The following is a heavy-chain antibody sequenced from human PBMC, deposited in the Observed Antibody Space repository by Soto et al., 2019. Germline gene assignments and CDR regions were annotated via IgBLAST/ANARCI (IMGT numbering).Heavy chain of an antibody. J-gene: IGHJ5*02. V-gene: IGHV1-2*02. CDR3: ARDPLDIVVVPAADTGGWFDP. D-gene: IGHD2-2*03. CDR1: GYTFTGYY. Sequence: ASVKVSCKASGYTFTGYYMHWVRQAPGQGLEWMGWINPNSSATNYAQKFQGRVTMTRDTSISTAYMELSRLRSDDTAVYYCARDPLDIVVVPAADTGGWFDPWGHGTLVTVSS. CDR2: INPNSSAT.